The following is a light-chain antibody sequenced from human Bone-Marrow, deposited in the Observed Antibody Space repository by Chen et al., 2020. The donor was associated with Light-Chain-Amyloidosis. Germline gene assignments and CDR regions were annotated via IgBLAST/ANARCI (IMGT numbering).Light chain of an antibody. Sequence: QSALTQPASVSGSPGQSITISCTGTRSDIGGYQYVSWYQQHPGEAPKLMIYDVSRRPSGVSNRFSGSKSGNTASLTISGLQAEAEADYYCSSYTPRTTLYVFGTGTKVTVL. J-gene: IGLJ1*01. CDR2: DVS. CDR1: RSDIGGYQY. V-gene: IGLV2-14*03. CDR3: SSYTPRTTLYV.